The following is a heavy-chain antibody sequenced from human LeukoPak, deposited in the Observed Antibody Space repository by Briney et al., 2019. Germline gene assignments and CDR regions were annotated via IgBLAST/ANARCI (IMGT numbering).Heavy chain of an antibody. D-gene: IGHD1-26*01. V-gene: IGHV4-34*01. CDR2: INHSGST. Sequence: SETLSLTCAVYGGSFSGYYWSWIRQPPGKGLEWIGEINHSGSTNYNPSLKSRVTISVDTSKNQFSLKLSSVIAADTAMYYCVKSGGYGLIDYWGQGTLVTVSS. CDR1: GGSFSGYY. J-gene: IGHJ4*02. CDR3: VKSGGYGLIDY.